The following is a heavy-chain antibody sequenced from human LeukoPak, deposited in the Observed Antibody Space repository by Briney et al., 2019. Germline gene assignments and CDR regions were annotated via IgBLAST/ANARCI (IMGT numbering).Heavy chain of an antibody. Sequence: GASVKVSCKASGGTFSSYAISWVRQAPGQXXXWMGRIIPILGIANYAQKFQGRVTITADKSTSTAYMELSSLRSEDTAVYYCAREGGQQLVRYYFDYWGQGTLVTVSS. CDR2: IIPILGIA. CDR1: GGTFSSYA. D-gene: IGHD6-13*01. J-gene: IGHJ4*02. CDR3: AREGGQQLVRYYFDY. V-gene: IGHV1-69*04.